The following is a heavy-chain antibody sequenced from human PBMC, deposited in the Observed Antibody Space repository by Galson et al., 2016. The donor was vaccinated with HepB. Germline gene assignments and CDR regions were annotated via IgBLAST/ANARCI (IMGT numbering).Heavy chain of an antibody. CDR2: MNQDGSEK. J-gene: IGHJ4*02. D-gene: IGHD5-18*01. CDR1: GFTFNSYW. Sequence: SLRLSCAVSGFTFNSYWMSWVRQAPGKGLEWVANMNQDGSEKYYVDPVKGRFTISRDNSKNTLYLQMHRLRFEDTAVYYCASDPRQWQRGYNYGFEYWGQGTLVSVSS. CDR3: ASDPRQWQRGYNYGFEY. V-gene: IGHV3-7*01.